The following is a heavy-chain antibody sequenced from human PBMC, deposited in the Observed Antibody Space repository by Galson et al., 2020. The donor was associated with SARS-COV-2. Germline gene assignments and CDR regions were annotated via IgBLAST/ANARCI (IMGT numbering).Heavy chain of an antibody. D-gene: IGHD4-17*01. CDR2: LSHSGST. V-gene: IGHV4-30-2*01. CDR1: GASISSGGYS. CDR3: ARFHYGEYAPEAFDI. Sequence: SETLSLTCAVSGASISSGGYSWSCIRQPPGKGLEWIGYLSHSGSTYYNPSLKSRITISVDRSKNQFSLKLSAVTAADTAVYYCARFHYGEYAPEAFDIWGQGTKVTVAS. J-gene: IGHJ3*02.